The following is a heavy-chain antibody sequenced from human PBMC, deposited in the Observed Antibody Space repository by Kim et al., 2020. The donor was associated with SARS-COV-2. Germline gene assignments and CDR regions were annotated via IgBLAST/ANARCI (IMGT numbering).Heavy chain of an antibody. CDR1: GYSFSDYG. J-gene: IGHJ6*02. CDR3: VRSHRGYYRSGLMDV. CDR2: ISTYNNDR. D-gene: IGHD3-10*01. Sequence: ASVKVSCKTSGYSFSDYGITWVRQAPGQGLEWMGWISTYNNDRNLAQKFRDRITLTTDTSTGTAYMQLWSLRSDDTSLYYCVRSHRGYYRSGLMDVWGQG. V-gene: IGHV1-18*01.